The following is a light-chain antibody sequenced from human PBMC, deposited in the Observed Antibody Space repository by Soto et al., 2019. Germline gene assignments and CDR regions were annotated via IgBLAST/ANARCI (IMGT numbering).Light chain of an antibody. V-gene: IGLV2-14*01. Sequence: QSALTQPASVSGSPGQSITISCTGTSSDVGGYNFVSWYQQHPGKAPRLMIFEVNNRPSGVSDRFSGSKSGNTASLTISGRQAEDEADYYCSSYTFSSTLVVFGGGTQLTVL. CDR2: EVN. CDR1: SSDVGGYNF. CDR3: SSYTFSSTLVV. J-gene: IGLJ3*02.